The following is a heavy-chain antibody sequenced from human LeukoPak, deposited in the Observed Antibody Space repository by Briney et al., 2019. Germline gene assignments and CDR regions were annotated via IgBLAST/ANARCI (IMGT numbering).Heavy chain of an antibody. D-gene: IGHD3-16*01. Sequence: GGSLRLSCAASGFAFSAYWMHWVRQAPGKGLEWVARINEDATTISYADSVRGRFIISRDNTKKSLYLQMNNLSAEDTAVYYCVRDLVFVWTPGDDFDFWGQGTLVIVSS. V-gene: IGHV3-74*01. CDR3: VRDLVFVWTPGDDFDF. CDR2: INEDATTI. J-gene: IGHJ4*02. CDR1: GFAFSAYW.